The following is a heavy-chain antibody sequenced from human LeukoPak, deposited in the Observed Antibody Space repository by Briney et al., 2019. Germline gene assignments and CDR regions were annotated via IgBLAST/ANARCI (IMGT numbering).Heavy chain of an antibody. D-gene: IGHD5-24*01. CDR1: GITLSNYG. CDR3: AKSHSEAQRGYFDY. J-gene: IGHJ4*02. Sequence: PGGSLRLSCVVSGITLSNYGMSWVRQAPGKGLEWVAGISGSGGSTNYADSVKGRFTISRDNPKNTLYLQMNSLRAEDAAVYYCAKSHSEAQRGYFDYWGQGTQVTVSS. CDR2: ISGSGGST. V-gene: IGHV3-23*01.